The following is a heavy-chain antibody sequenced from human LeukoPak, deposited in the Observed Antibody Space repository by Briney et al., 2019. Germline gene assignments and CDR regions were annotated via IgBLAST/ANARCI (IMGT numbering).Heavy chain of an antibody. D-gene: IGHD3-22*01. CDR1: GFTFDDYA. Sequence: GRSLRLSCAASGFTFDDYAMHWVRQAPGKGLEWVSGISWNSGSIGYADSAKGRFTISRDNSKNTLYLQMNSLRAEDTAVYYCAREYYYDSSGRHWFDPWGQGTLVTVSS. CDR2: ISWNSGSI. V-gene: IGHV3-9*01. J-gene: IGHJ5*02. CDR3: AREYYYDSSGRHWFDP.